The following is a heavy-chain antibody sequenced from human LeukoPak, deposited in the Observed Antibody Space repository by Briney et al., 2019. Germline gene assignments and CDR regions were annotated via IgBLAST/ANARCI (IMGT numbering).Heavy chain of an antibody. V-gene: IGHV3-23*01. Sequence: PGGSLRLSCAASGFTFSSYAMSWVRQAPGKGLEWVSAISGSGGGTYYADSVKGRFTISRDNSKSTLYLQMNSLRAEDTAVYYCAKEWQQWLVRGYYFDYWGQGTLVTVSS. CDR1: GFTFSSYA. J-gene: IGHJ4*02. CDR2: ISGSGGGT. CDR3: AKEWQQWLVRGYYFDY. D-gene: IGHD6-19*01.